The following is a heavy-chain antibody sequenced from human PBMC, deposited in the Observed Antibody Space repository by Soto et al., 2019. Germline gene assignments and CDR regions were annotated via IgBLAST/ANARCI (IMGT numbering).Heavy chain of an antibody. J-gene: IGHJ6*02. CDR3: AKESSRDSSGWYERIGGGYGMDV. Sequence: EVQLLESGGGLVQPGGSLRLSCAASGFTFSSYAMSWVRQAPGKGLEWVSAISGSGGSTYYADSVKGRFTISRDNSKNTLYLQMNSLRAEETGVYYCAKESSRDSSGWYERIGGGYGMDVWGQGTTVTVSS. CDR2: ISGSGGST. CDR1: GFTFSSYA. V-gene: IGHV3-23*01. D-gene: IGHD6-19*01.